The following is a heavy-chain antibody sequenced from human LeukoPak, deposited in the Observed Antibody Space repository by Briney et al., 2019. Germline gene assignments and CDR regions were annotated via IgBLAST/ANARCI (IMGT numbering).Heavy chain of an antibody. CDR3: AKTGPNTMDRELLNGRLDY. V-gene: IGHV1-2*02. J-gene: IGHJ4*02. CDR2: INPNSGGT. D-gene: IGHD3-10*01. CDR1: GYTFTGYY. Sequence: GASVKVSCKASGYTFTGYYMHWVRQAPGQGLEWMGWINPNSGGTNYAQKFQGRVTMTRDTSISTAYMELSRLRSDDTAVYYCAKTGPNTMDRELLNGRLDYWGQGILVTVSS.